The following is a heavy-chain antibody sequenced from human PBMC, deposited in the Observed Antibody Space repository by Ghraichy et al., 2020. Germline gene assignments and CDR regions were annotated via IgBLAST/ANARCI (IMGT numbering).Heavy chain of an antibody. CDR2: INQDGSEK. D-gene: IGHD2-15*01. Sequence: GSLRLSCAASGFTFSSYWMTWVRQAPGKSLEWVANINQDGSEKYYVDSVKGRFTISRDNAKKSLYLQMNSLRAEDTAVYYCATAGGGYCSGGSCHYPESWGQGTLVTVSS. V-gene: IGHV3-7*01. CDR1: GFTFSSYW. J-gene: IGHJ5*02. CDR3: ATAGGGYCSGGSCHYPES.